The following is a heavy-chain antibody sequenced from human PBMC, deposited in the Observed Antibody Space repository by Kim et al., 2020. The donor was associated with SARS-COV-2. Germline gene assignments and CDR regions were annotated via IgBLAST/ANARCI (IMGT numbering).Heavy chain of an antibody. CDR1: GYTFTGYY. CDR2: INPNSGGT. CDR3: AREGLEMATILDAFDI. D-gene: IGHD5-12*01. Sequence: ASVKVSCKASGYTFTGYYMHWVRQAPGQGLEWMGRINPNSGGTNYAQKFQGRVTMTRDTSISTAYMELSRLRSDDTAVYYCAREGLEMATILDAFDIWGQGTMVTVSS. V-gene: IGHV1-2*06. J-gene: IGHJ3*02.